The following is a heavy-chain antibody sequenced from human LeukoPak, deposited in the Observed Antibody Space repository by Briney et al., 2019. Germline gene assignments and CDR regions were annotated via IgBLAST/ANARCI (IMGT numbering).Heavy chain of an antibody. V-gene: IGHV4-59*01. CDR1: GGSISSYY. J-gene: IGHJ3*02. CDR2: IYYSGST. Sequence: PSETLSLTCTVSGGSISSYYWSWIRQPPGKGLEWIGYIYYSGSTNYNPSLKSRVTISVDTSKNQFSLKLSSVTAADTAVYYCAVADYYDSSGGAFDIWGQGTMVTVSS. D-gene: IGHD3-22*01. CDR3: AVADYYDSSGGAFDI.